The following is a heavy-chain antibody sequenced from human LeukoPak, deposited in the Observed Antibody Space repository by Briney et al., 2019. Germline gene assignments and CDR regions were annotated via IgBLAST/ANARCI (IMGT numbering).Heavy chain of an antibody. CDR2: ISSTSTYI. CDR3: ARDRGGTSFVDY. CDR1: GFTFSSYM. J-gene: IGHJ4*02. V-gene: IGHV3-21*04. Sequence: AGGSLRLSCVASGFTFSSYMMNWVRQAPGKGLEWVSSISSTSTYIYYADSLKGRFTISRDNAKNSLFLQMNSLGAEDTAVYYCARDRGGTSFVDYWGQGTLVTVSS. D-gene: IGHD1-1*01.